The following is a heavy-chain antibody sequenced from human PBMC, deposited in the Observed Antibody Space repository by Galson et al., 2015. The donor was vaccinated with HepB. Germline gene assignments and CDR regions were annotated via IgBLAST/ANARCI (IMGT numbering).Heavy chain of an antibody. D-gene: IGHD6-13*01. J-gene: IGHJ4*02. Sequence: SLRLSCAASGFTFSNYWMHWVRQAPGKGLVWVSFISNDGSDTTYADSVKGRFTISRDNAKNTLYLQMNSLRAEDTAVYYCARDVRLQQLDHYFDYWGQGTLAPVSS. CDR1: GFTFSNYW. V-gene: IGHV3-74*01. CDR2: ISNDGSDT. CDR3: ARDVRLQQLDHYFDY.